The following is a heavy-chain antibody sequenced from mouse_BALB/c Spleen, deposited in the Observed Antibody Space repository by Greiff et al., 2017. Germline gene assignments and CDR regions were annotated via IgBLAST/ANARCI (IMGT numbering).Heavy chain of an antibody. CDR2: INPSTGYT. Sequence: QVQLKQSGAELAKPGASVKMSCKASGYTFTSYWMHWVKQRPGQGLEWIGYINPSTGYTEYNQKFKDKATLTADKSSSTAYMQLSSLTSEDSAVYYCARPVYQDYFDYWGQGTTLTVSS. V-gene: IGHV1-7*01. D-gene: IGHD2-3*01. CDR1: GYTFTSYW. J-gene: IGHJ2*01. CDR3: ARPVYQDYFDY.